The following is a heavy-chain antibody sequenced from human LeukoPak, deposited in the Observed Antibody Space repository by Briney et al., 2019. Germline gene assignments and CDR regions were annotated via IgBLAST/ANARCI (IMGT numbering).Heavy chain of an antibody. CDR1: GYTFTSFG. CDR3: ARDSQAPPESGINVVGEAVDY. Sequence: GASVKVSCKASGYTFTSFGINWVRQAPGQGLEWMGWISPYNGNANYAQKLQGRVSMTTDTSASTAYMELRSLRSDDTAVYYCARDSQAPPESGINVVGEAVDYWGQGTLVTVSS. D-gene: IGHD1-26*01. J-gene: IGHJ4*02. CDR2: ISPYNGNA. V-gene: IGHV1-18*01.